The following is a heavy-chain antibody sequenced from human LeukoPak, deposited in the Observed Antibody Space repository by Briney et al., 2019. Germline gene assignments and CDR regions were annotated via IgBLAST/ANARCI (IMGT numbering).Heavy chain of an antibody. D-gene: IGHD3-10*01. CDR1: GFTFSSYA. J-gene: IGHJ4*02. CDR3: AKTYGSGSYYNSLDY. CDR2: ISGSGGST. Sequence: PGGSLRLSCAASGFTFSSYAMSWVRQAPGTGLEWVSAISGSGGSTYYADSVKGRFTISRDNSKNTLYLQMNSLRAEDTAVYYCAKTYGSGSYYNSLDYWGQGTLATVST. V-gene: IGHV3-23*01.